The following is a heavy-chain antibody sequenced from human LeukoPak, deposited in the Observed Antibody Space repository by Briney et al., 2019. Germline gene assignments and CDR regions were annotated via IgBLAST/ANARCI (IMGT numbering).Heavy chain of an antibody. D-gene: IGHD3-3*01. CDR3: ASEYYDFWSGYYKVSGFDY. J-gene: IGHJ4*02. V-gene: IGHV3-23*01. Sequence: GGSLRLSCAASGFTFSSYAMSWVRQAPGKGLEWVSAISGSGGSTYYADSVKGRFTISRDNSKNTLYLQMNSLRAEDTAVYYCASEYYDFWSGYYKVSGFDYWGQGTLVTVSS. CDR1: GFTFSSYA. CDR2: ISGSGGST.